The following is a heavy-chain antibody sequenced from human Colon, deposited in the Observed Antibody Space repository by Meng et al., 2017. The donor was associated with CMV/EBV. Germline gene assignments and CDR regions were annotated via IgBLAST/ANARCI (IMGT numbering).Heavy chain of an antibody. CDR3: ARKGPQASDFWSNYYKPLDY. CDR1: GFTFSSYE. V-gene: IGHV3-48*03. D-gene: IGHD3-3*01. CDR2: IGSGGGAI. J-gene: IGHJ4*02. Sequence: GGSLRLSCVASGFTFSSYEMNWVRQAPGKGLEWISHIGSGGGAIYYGDSVKGRFTISRDNAKNSLYLQMNSLRAEDTAVYYCARKGPQASDFWSNYYKPLDYWGQGTLVTVSS.